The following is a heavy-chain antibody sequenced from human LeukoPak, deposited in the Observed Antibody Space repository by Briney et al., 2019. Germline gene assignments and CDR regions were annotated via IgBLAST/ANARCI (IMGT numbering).Heavy chain of an antibody. CDR3: TSVTQSGPTGWFDP. Sequence: GGSLRLSCAASGFTFSSYSMNWVRQAPGKGLEWVSSISSSSSYIYYADSVKGRFTISRDNPGNVFYLQMDSLRAEDTAVYYCTSVTQSGPTGWFDPWGQGTLVTVSS. D-gene: IGHD1-1*01. J-gene: IGHJ5*02. CDR1: GFTFSSYS. CDR2: ISSSSSYI. V-gene: IGHV3-21*01.